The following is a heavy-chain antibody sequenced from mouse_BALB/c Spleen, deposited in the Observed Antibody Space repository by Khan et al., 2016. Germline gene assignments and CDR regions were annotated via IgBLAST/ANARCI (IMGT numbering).Heavy chain of an antibody. Sequence: QVRLQQSGAELVKPGASVKLSCKASGYTFTSYWMHWVKQRPGQGLEWIGEINPSNGRTNYNEKFKSKATLTVDKSSSTAYMQLSSLTSEDSAVYYCARTDGDDGRFAYWGQGTLVTVSA. CDR2: INPSNGRT. CDR3: ARTDGDDGRFAY. CDR1: GYTFTSYW. J-gene: IGHJ3*01. V-gene: IGHV1S81*02. D-gene: IGHD2-12*01.